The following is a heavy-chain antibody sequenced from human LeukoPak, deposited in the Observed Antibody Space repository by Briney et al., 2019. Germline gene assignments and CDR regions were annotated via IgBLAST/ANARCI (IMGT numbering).Heavy chain of an antibody. V-gene: IGHV4-34*01. CDR3: ARVKWGYSYGRWFDP. D-gene: IGHD5-18*01. CDR2: INHSGST. Sequence: GSLRLSCVASGFTFSDYYMSWIRQPPGKGLEWIGEINHSGSTNYNPSLKSRVTISVDTSKNQFSLKLSSVTAADTAVYYCARVKWGYSYGRWFDPWGQGTLVTVSS. CDR1: GFTFSDYY. J-gene: IGHJ5*02.